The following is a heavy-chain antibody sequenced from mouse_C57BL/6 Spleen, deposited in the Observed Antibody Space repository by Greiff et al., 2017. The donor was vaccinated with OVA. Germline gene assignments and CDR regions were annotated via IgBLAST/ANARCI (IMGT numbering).Heavy chain of an antibody. CDR3: AIRAAQAPLAY. D-gene: IGHD3-2*02. CDR1: GYTITDYY. Sequence: EVQLQQSGPELVKPGASVKISCKASGYTITDYYMNWVKQSHGKSLEWIGDINPNNGGTSYNQKFKGKATLTVDKSSSTAYMELRSLTSEDSAVYYCAIRAAQAPLAYWGQGTLVTVAA. V-gene: IGHV1-26*01. J-gene: IGHJ3*01. CDR2: INPNNGGT.